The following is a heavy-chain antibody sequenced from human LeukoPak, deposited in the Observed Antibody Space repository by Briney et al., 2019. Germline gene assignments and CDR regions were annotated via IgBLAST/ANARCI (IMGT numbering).Heavy chain of an antibody. CDR2: ITAGNGNT. V-gene: IGHV1-3*01. CDR1: GYTFTTYA. Sequence: ASVKVSCKASGYTFTTYAMHWVRQAPGQRLEWLGWITAGNGNTRYSQKFQGRVTITRDTSASTAYMELSSLRSEDTAVYYCARYTYYYDSSGYYRHFDYWGQGTLVTVSS. J-gene: IGHJ4*02. CDR3: ARYTYYYDSSGYYRHFDY. D-gene: IGHD3-22*01.